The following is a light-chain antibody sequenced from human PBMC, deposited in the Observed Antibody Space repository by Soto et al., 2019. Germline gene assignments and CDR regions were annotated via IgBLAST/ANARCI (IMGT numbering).Light chain of an antibody. J-gene: IGKJ4*01. CDR3: KQYDSSPLT. CDR1: QSVSSSY. V-gene: IGKV3-20*01. CDR2: GAS. Sequence: EIVLTQSPGTLSLSPGERATLSCRASQSVSSSYLAWYQQKPGQAPRLLIYGASSRATGIPDRFSGSGSGTDFTHTISRLEPEDFAVYYCKQYDSSPLTFGGGTKEEIK.